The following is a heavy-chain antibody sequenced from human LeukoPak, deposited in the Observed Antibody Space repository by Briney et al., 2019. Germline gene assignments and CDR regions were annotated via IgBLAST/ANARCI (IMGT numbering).Heavy chain of an antibody. V-gene: IGHV3-9*01. D-gene: IGHD3-22*01. CDR1: GFTFSSYA. CDR2: ISWNSGSI. CDR3: AKGYYDSSGTDY. Sequence: PGGSLRLSCTASGFTFSSYAMSWVRQAPGKGLEWVSGISWNSGSIGYADSVKGRFTISRDNAKNSLYLQMNSLRAEDTALYYCAKGYYDSSGTDYWGQGTLVTVSS. J-gene: IGHJ4*02.